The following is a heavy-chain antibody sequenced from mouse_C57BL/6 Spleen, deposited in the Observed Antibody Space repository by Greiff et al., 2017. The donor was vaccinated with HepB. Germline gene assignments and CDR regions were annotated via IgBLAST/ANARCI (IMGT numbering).Heavy chain of an antibody. CDR3: TRRLDY. J-gene: IGHJ2*01. CDR2: IDPETGGT. V-gene: IGHV1-15*01. Sequence: QAQLQQSGAELVRPGASVTLSCKASGYTFTDYEMHWVKQTPVHGLEWIGAIDPETGGTAYNQKFKGKAILTADKSSSTAYMELRSLTSEDSAVYYCTRRLDYWGQGTTLTVSS. CDR1: GYTFTDYE. D-gene: IGHD3-2*02.